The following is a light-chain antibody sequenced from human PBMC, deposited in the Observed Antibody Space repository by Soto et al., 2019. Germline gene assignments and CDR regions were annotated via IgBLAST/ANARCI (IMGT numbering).Light chain of an antibody. CDR1: SSDVGGYNY. CDR2: DVS. CDR3: SSYTSXSNYV. J-gene: IGLJ1*01. Sequence: QSVLTQPASVSGSPGQSITISCTGTSSDVGGYNYVSWYQQHPGKAPKLMIYDVSNRPSGVSNRFSGSKSGNTASLTISGLQAEDEADYYCSSYTSXSNYVFGTGTKVTVL. V-gene: IGLV2-14*01.